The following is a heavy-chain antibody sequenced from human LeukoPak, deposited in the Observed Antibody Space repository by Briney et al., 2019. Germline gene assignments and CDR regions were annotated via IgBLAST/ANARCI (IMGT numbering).Heavy chain of an antibody. J-gene: IGHJ5*02. CDR3: AREGSGSYPNWFDP. Sequence: SSQTLSLTCTVSGGSISSGGYSWSWIRQPPGKGLEWIGYIYHSGSTYYNPSLKSRVTISVDRSKNQFSLKLSSVTAADTAVYYCAREGSGSYPNWFDPWGQGTLVTVSS. V-gene: IGHV4-30-2*01. CDR2: IYHSGST. D-gene: IGHD3-10*01. CDR1: GGSISSGGYS.